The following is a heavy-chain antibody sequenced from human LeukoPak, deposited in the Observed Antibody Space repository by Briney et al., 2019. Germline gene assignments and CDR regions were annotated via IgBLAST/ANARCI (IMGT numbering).Heavy chain of an antibody. Sequence: SETLSLTCAVSGFSISSGYFWGWIRRPPGKGLEWIGTIHYPGSTYYNPSLNSRLTISIDTSKNHFSLKLSSVTAADTALYYCARGRGRQVGTRWHPDTHHDYWGQGILVTVSS. J-gene: IGHJ4*02. D-gene: IGHD6-13*01. V-gene: IGHV4-38-2*01. CDR2: IHYPGST. CDR3: ARGRGRQVGTRWHPDTHHDY. CDR1: GFSISSGYF.